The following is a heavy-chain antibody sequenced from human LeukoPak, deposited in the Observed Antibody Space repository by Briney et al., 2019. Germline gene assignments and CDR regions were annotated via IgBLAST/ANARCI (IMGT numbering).Heavy chain of an antibody. V-gene: IGHV4-4*07. Sequence: SETLSLTCTVSGGSISSYYWSWIRQPAGKGLEWIGRIYTSGSTNYNLSLKSRVTMSVDTSKNQFSLKLRSVTAADTAVYYCARAVEAFPFGDYVGDYYYGMDVWGQGTTVTVSS. CDR2: IYTSGST. D-gene: IGHD4-17*01. CDR1: GGSISSYY. J-gene: IGHJ6*02. CDR3: ARAVEAFPFGDYVGDYYYGMDV.